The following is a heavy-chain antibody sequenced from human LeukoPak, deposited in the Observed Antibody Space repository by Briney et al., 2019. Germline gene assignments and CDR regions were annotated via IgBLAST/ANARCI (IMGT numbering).Heavy chain of an antibody. V-gene: IGHV1-2*02. CDR2: INPDSGGT. Sequence: GASVKVSCKASGYTFTGYYMHWVRQAPGQGLERMGWINPDSGGTKYAQKFQGRVTMTRDTSIRTAYMQLSRLSSDDTAVYYCARVDDRGHYYDSSGPRKLFDYWGQGTLVTVSS. D-gene: IGHD3-22*01. CDR1: GYTFTGYY. J-gene: IGHJ4*02. CDR3: ARVDDRGHYYDSSGPRKLFDY.